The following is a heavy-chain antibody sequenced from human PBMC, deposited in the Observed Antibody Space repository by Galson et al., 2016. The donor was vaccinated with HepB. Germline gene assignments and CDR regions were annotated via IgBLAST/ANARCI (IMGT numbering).Heavy chain of an antibody. Sequence: ETLSLTCTVSGGSIISYYWSWIRQSPGKGLECIGYIYYSGSTNYNPSLNSRATMSVDTSKNQFSLKLYSVTAADTAVYFCARGDSTGWYRFDSWGQGTLVTVSS. D-gene: IGHD6-19*01. CDR3: ARGDSTGWYRFDS. J-gene: IGHJ4*02. CDR2: IYYSGST. V-gene: IGHV4-59*01. CDR1: GGSIISYY.